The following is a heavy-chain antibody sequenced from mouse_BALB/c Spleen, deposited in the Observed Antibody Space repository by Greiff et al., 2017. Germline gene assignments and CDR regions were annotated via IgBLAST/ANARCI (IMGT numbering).Heavy chain of an antibody. CDR1: GYTFTSYY. Sequence: VQLQQSGAELVKPGASVKLSCKASGYTFTSYYMYWVKQRPGQGLEWIGEINPSDGGTNFNEKFKSKATLTVDKSSSTAYMQLSSLTSEDSAVYSCTKSRETGTDYWGQGTTLTVSS. V-gene: IGHV1S16*01. CDR2: INPSDGGT. J-gene: IGHJ2*01. D-gene: IGHD4-1*01. CDR3: TKSRETGTDY.